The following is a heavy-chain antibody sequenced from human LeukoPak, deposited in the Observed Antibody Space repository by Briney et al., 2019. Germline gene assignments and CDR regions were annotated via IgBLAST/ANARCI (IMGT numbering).Heavy chain of an antibody. CDR3: ASNVINFFDY. V-gene: IGHV1-18*01. J-gene: IGHJ4*02. CDR2: ISAYNGNT. Sequence: AASVKVSCKASGYTFTSYGISWVRRAPGQGLEWMGWISAYNGNTNYAQKLQGRVTMTTDTSTSTAYMELRSLKSDDTAVYYCASNVINFFDYWGQGTLVTVSS. D-gene: IGHD3-10*01. CDR1: GYTFTSYG.